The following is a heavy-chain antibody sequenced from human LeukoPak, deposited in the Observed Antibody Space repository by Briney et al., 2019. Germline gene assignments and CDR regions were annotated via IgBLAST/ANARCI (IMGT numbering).Heavy chain of an antibody. CDR3: ARRWAVAGAFDH. V-gene: IGHV5-51*01. J-gene: IGHJ4*02. D-gene: IGHD6-19*01. CDR1: GYSFISYW. CDR2: IYPGDSAT. Sequence: PGESLKISCKGSGYSFISYWIGWVRQMPGKGLEWMAMIYPGDSATRYSPSFQGQVTVSADKSISTAYLQWSSLKASDTAMYYCARRWAVAGAFDHWGQGTLVTVSS.